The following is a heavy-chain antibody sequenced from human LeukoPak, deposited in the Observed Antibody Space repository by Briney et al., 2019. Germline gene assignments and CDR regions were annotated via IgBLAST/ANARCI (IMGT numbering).Heavy chain of an antibody. D-gene: IGHD3-10*01. V-gene: IGHV1-3*01. CDR2: INAGNGNT. J-gene: IGHJ4*02. CDR3: ARAPLYGSGSYYFDY. CDR1: GYTFTSYA. Sequence: ASVKVSCKASGYTFTSYAMHWVRQAPGQRLEWMGWINAGNGNTKYSQKFQGRVTITRDTSASTAYMELSSLRSEDTAVYHCARAPLYGSGSYYFDYWGQGTLVTVSS.